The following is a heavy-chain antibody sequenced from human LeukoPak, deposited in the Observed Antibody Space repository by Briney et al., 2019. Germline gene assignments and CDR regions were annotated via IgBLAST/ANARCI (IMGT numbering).Heavy chain of an antibody. CDR2: INHSGST. V-gene: IGHV4-34*01. CDR3: ATRPDIAAAGPGWFDP. J-gene: IGHJ5*02. D-gene: IGHD6-13*01. CDR1: GGSFSGYY. Sequence: SEILSLTCAVYGGSFSGYYWSWIRQPPGKGLEWIGEINHSGSTNYNPSLKSRVTISVDTSKNQFSLKLSSVTAADTAVYYCATRPDIAAAGPGWFDPWGQGTLVTVSS.